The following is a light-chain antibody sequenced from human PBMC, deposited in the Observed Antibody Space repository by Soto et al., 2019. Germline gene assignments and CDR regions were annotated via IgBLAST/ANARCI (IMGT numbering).Light chain of an antibody. J-gene: IGLJ1*01. CDR3: TSHAGSNCAFL. V-gene: IGLV2-8*01. Sequence: QSALTQPPSASGSPGQSVTISCTGTSSDVGGYDCVSWYQHHPGKAPKLMIYEVNKRPSGVPDRFSGSKSGNTASLTVSGLQAEDEADYYCTSHAGSNCAFLFGTGTKVTVL. CDR2: EVN. CDR1: SSDVGGYDC.